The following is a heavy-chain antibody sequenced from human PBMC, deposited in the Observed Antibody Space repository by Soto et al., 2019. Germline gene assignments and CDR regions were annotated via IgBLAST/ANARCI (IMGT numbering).Heavy chain of an antibody. CDR1: GYRFSHYW. J-gene: IGHJ6*02. CDR3: ARLGSSSGHSYHYYGMDV. D-gene: IGHD2-15*01. V-gene: IGHV5-51*01. CDR2: IYPGDSHT. Sequence: GESLKISCNGSGYRFSHYWIGWVRQMPGKGLEWMGIIYPGDSHTRYSPSFQGQVTMAADKSTNTAHLQLSSLKASDTAIYYCARLGSSSGHSYHYYGMDVWGQGTTVTVSS.